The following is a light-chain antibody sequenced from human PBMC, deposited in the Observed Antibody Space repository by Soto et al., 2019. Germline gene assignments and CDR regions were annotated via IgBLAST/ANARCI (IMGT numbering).Light chain of an antibody. CDR1: LSVASNY. V-gene: IGKV3-20*01. CDR2: AAS. Sequence: EIVLTQSPGTLPLSPGERATLSCRASLSVASNYVAWYQQKPGQAPRLLIYAASGRATGIPDRFSGSGSGTDFTLTISRLEPEDFAVYYCQQDGSAPWTFGQGTKVEIK. CDR3: QQDGSAPWT. J-gene: IGKJ1*01.